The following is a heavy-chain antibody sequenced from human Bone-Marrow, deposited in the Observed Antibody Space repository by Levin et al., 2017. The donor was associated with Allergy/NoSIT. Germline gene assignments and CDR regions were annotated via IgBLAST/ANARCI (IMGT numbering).Heavy chain of an antibody. CDR3: GYSSSNEKNFDY. CDR1: GGSISSYY. CDR2: IYYSGST. V-gene: IGHV4-59*01. D-gene: IGHD6-6*01. J-gene: IGHJ4*02. Sequence: SETLSLTCTVSGGSISSYYWSWIRQPPGKGLEWIGYIYYSGSTNYNPSLKSRVTISVDTSKNQFSLKLSSVTAADTAVYYCGYSSSNEKNFDYWGQGTLVTVSS.